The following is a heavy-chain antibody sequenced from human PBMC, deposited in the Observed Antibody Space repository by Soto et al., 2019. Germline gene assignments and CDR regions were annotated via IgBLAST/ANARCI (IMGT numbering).Heavy chain of an antibody. J-gene: IGHJ6*02. Sequence: GGSLRLSCVASGFTFRSYVMSWVRQAPGRGLEWVSGISASGGSTYYADSVKGRFTVSRDNSKNTVSLQMNSLRAEDTAIYFCAKDLHYAFWSGYSHYGMDVWGQGPTVPVSS. CDR3: AKDLHYAFWSGYSHYGMDV. V-gene: IGHV3-23*01. CDR2: ISASGGST. D-gene: IGHD3-3*01. CDR1: GFTFRSYV.